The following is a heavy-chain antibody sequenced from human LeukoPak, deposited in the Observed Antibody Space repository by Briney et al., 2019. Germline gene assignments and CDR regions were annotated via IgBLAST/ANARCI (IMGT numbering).Heavy chain of an antibody. CDR2: IIPIFGTA. V-gene: IGHV1-69*13. J-gene: IGHJ4*02. Sequence: SVKVSCKASGGTFSSYAISWVRQAPGQGLEWMGGIIPIFGTANYAQKFQGRVTITADESTSTAYMELSSLRSEDTAVYYCAREPSYSSSWLDYWGQGTLVTVSS. D-gene: IGHD6-13*01. CDR1: GGTFSSYA. CDR3: AREPSYSSSWLDY.